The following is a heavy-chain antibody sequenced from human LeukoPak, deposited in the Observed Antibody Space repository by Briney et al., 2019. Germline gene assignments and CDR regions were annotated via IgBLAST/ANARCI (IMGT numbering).Heavy chain of an antibody. CDR2: ISSSSSYI. V-gene: IGHV3-21*01. CDR3: ARDSAFGDFWSGYYSSYNWFDP. Sequence: PGGSLRLSCAASGFTFSSYSMNWVRQAPGKGLEWVSSISSSSSYIYYADSVKGRFTISRDNAKNSLYLQMNSLRAEDTAVYYCARDSAFGDFWSGYYSSYNWFDPWGQGTLVTVSS. D-gene: IGHD3-3*01. J-gene: IGHJ5*02. CDR1: GFTFSSYS.